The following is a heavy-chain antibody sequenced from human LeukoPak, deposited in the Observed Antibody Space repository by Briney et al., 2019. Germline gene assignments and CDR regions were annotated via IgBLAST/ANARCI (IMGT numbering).Heavy chain of an antibody. CDR1: GFTFSTYA. Sequence: GGSLRPSCATSGFTFSTYALHGVRQAPGKRLEWVAVISYDGSKKYYSDSVKGRFTISRDNSKNTLYLQMNSLRPEDTAVYYCARDVHIGAAGNNWFDPWGQGTLVTVSS. D-gene: IGHD6-25*01. J-gene: IGHJ5*02. V-gene: IGHV3-30*04. CDR3: ARDVHIGAAGNNWFDP. CDR2: ISYDGSKK.